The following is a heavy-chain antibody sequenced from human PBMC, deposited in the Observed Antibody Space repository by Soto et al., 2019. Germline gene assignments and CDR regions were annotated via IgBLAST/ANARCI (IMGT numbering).Heavy chain of an antibody. D-gene: IGHD6-19*01. J-gene: IGHJ5*02. Sequence: QVQLQESGPGLVKPSETLSLTCTVSGASISSYYWNWIRQSPGKGLEWIGHIYYNGNTKYNPFLESRLTISVDTSTSQFSLELNSVTAADTAVYFCVRRAVAVAGVREDHWFDPWGQGTLVIVSS. CDR2: IYYNGNT. CDR3: VRRAVAVAGVREDHWFDP. CDR1: GASISSYY. V-gene: IGHV4-59*01.